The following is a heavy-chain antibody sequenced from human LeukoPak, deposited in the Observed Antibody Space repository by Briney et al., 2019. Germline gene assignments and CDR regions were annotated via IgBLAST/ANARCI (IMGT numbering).Heavy chain of an antibody. D-gene: IGHD3-10*01. V-gene: IGHV4-4*07. CDR2: IYTSGST. CDR1: GGSISSYY. Sequence: PSEALSLTCTVSGGSISSYYWSWIRQPAGKGLEWLGRIYTSGSTNYHPSLKSRVTMSVDTSKNQFSLKLSSVTAADTAVYYCATTMVRGASYYYGMDVWGQGTTVTVSS. J-gene: IGHJ6*02. CDR3: ATTMVRGASYYYGMDV.